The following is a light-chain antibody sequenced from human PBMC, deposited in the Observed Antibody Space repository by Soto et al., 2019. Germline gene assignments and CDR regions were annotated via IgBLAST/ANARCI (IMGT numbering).Light chain of an antibody. J-gene: IGKJ4*01. CDR3: QQRGNWPPLT. CDR2: KAS. Sequence: EVVLTQSPATLSLSPGETATLSCRASRSVDSHLAWYQHKPGQAPRLLIFKASTRATGVPARYSGSGSGTRFTLTINSLKPEDFGVYYCQQRGNWPPLTFSGGTKVEI. V-gene: IGKV3-11*01. CDR1: RSVDSH.